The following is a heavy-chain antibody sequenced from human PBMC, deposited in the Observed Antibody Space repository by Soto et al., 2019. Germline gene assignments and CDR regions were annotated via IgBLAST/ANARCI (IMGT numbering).Heavy chain of an antibody. CDR2: IASDGKDK. J-gene: IGHJ4*02. Sequence: QVQLVESGGGVVQPGRSLKLSCAASGFTFSNYAIHWVRQAPGQGLEWVAVIASDGKDKRYADSAKGRFTISRDNSKNTGYLQMNSLRGEDTAVYYCAKDGAIGAADYFFDYWGQGSLVTVSS. D-gene: IGHD6-13*01. CDR1: GFTFSNYA. V-gene: IGHV3-30*18. CDR3: AKDGAIGAADYFFDY.